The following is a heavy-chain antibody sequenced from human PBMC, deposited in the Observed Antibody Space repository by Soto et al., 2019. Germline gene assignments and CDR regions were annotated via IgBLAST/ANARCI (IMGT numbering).Heavy chain of an antibody. V-gene: IGHV4-59*01. CDR1: GGSISSYY. Sequence: SETLSLTCTVSGGSISSYYWSWIRQPPGKGLEWIGYIYYSGSTNYNPSLKSRVTISVDTSKNQFSLKLSSVTAADTAVYYCARAYGGYADYRGQGALVT. D-gene: IGHD5-12*01. J-gene: IGHJ4*02. CDR2: IYYSGST. CDR3: ARAYGGYADY.